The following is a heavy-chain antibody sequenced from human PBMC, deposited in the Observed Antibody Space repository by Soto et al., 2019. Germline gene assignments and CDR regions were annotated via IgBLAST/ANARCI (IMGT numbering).Heavy chain of an antibody. CDR1: GGTFSSYA. CDR3: ARSPPGDTAMDYFDY. J-gene: IGHJ4*02. V-gene: IGHV1-69*13. Sequence: SVKVSCKASGGTFSSYAISWVRQAPGQGLEWMGGIIPIFGTANYAQKFQGRVTITADESTSTAYMELSSLRSEDTAVYYCARSPPGDTAMDYFDYWGQGTLVTVSS. CDR2: IIPIFGTA. D-gene: IGHD5-18*01.